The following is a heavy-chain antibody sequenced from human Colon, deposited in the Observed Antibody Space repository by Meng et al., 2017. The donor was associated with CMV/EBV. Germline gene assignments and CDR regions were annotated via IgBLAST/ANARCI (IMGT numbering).Heavy chain of an antibody. D-gene: IGHD2-2*01. CDR1: GFSLNTYEVG. CDR3: AHKSLPAAFFDY. J-gene: IGHJ4*02. Sequence: QTTLKESGPQLVKPPQTPPLTCTFSGFSLNTYEVGVGWFRQPPGKAPEWLALIYWDDDRRYRSSLGNRLTLTHDASKNQVVLTMTDMDPVDTATYYCAHKSLPAAFFDYWSQGTLVTVSS. V-gene: IGHV2-5*02. CDR2: IYWDDDR.